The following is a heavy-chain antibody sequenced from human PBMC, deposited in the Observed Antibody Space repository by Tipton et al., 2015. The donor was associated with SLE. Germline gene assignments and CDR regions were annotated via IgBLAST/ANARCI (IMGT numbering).Heavy chain of an antibody. Sequence: TLSLTCTVSGGSITNYYWGWIRQPPGKGLEWIGSIYYSGSTYYNPSLKSRVTISVDTSKNQFSLKLTSVTAADTAVYYCARYTVGTMEDPWGQGILVTVSS. J-gene: IGHJ5*02. D-gene: IGHD4-11*01. V-gene: IGHV4-39*07. CDR3: ARYTVGTMEDP. CDR2: IYYSGST. CDR1: GGSITNYY.